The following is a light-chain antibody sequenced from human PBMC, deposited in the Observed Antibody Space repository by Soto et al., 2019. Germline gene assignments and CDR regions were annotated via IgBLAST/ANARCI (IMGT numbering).Light chain of an antibody. CDR1: SSNIGAGYD. J-gene: IGLJ2*01. Sequence: QAVVTQPPSVSEAPGQRVTISCTGSSSNIGAGYDVHWYQQLPGTAPKLLIYGNSNRPSGVPDRFSGSKSGTSASLAITGLQAEDEADYYCQSYDLSLSGVVFGGGTQLTVL. CDR2: GNS. CDR3: QSYDLSLSGVV. V-gene: IGLV1-40*01.